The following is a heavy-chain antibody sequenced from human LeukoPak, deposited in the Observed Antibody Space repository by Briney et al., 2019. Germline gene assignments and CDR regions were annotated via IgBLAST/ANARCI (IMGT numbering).Heavy chain of an antibody. V-gene: IGHV3-21*01. CDR3: ARVGSTYYDAFDI. CDR1: GFTFSSYS. D-gene: IGHD2-15*01. CDR2: ISSSSSYI. Sequence: PGGSLRLSCAASGFTFSSYSMNWVRQAPGKGREWVSSISSSSSYIYYADSVKGRFTISRDNAKNSLYLQMNSLRAEDTAVYYCARVGSTYYDAFDIWGQGTMVTVSS. J-gene: IGHJ3*02.